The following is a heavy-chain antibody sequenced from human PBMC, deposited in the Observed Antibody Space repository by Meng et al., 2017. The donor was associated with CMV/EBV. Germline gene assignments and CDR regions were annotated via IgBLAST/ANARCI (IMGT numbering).Heavy chain of an antibody. CDR3: ARHVGATLYYYGMDV. J-gene: IGHJ6*02. CDR1: GYSFTSYW. D-gene: IGHD1-26*01. Sequence: GESLKISCKGSGYSFTSYWIGWVRQMPGKGLEWMGIIYPGDSDTRYSPSFQGQVTISADKSISTAYLQWSSLKASDTAMYYRARHVGATLYYYGMDVWGQGTTDTVSS. V-gene: IGHV5-51*01. CDR2: IYPGDSDT.